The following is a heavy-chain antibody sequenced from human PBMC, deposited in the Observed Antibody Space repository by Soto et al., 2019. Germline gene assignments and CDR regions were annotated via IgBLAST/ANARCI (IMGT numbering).Heavy chain of an antibody. D-gene: IGHD3-10*01. J-gene: IGHJ4*02. CDR3: AKDPYTMVRGVIIAYFDY. CDR1: GFTFSSYA. V-gene: IGHV3-23*01. CDR2: ISGSGGST. Sequence: SGGSLRLSCAASGFTFSSYAMSWVRQAPGKGLEWVSAISGSGGSTYYADSVKGRFTISRDNSKNTLYLQMNSLRAEDTAVYYCAKDPYTMVRGVIIAYFDYWGQGTLVTVSS.